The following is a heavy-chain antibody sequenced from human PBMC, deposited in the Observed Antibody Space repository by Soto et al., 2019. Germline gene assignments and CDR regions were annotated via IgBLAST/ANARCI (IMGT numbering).Heavy chain of an antibody. CDR2: LQTDGSHP. D-gene: IGHD2-21*02. V-gene: IGHV3-74*01. J-gene: IGHJ4*02. CDR1: GFKFDYYW. Sequence: EVQLVESGGGLVQPGGSLRLSCVASGFKFDYYWMHWVRQAPGGGLMWISRLQTDGSHPAYADSVKGRFTISRDNAKNKLYLQMNNLRVEDTAVYYCARGGDPDYWGQGTRVTVSS. CDR3: ARGGDPDY.